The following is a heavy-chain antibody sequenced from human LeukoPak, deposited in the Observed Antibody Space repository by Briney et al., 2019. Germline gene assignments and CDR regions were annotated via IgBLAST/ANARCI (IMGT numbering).Heavy chain of an antibody. CDR1: GGSISIYY. J-gene: IGHJ4*02. CDR2: IYYSGST. Sequence: PSDTLSLTCTVSGGSISIYYWSWIRQPPGKGLEWIGYIYYSGSTNYNPSFKSRVTISVDTSKNQFSLKLSSVTAADTAVYYCARGNGIVGAIFDYWGQGTLVTVSS. D-gene: IGHD1-26*01. V-gene: IGHV4-59*08. CDR3: ARGNGIVGAIFDY.